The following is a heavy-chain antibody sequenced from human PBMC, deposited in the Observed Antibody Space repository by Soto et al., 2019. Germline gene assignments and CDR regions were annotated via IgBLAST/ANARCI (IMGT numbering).Heavy chain of an antibody. Sequence: QVQLVQSGAEVKKPGASVTVSCKTSGSRCIYYPIHWVRQDPVQGLEWMGWINIGNGNTQYTQTFQGRVTLSSETSATTVYIELSSLRSEDTAVYYCARAPLCGGKCYVHYFDPWGQRTLVTVSS. J-gene: IGHJ5*02. CDR1: GSRCIYYP. V-gene: IGHV1-3*04. CDR2: INIGNGNT. CDR3: ARAPLCGGKCYVHYFDP. D-gene: IGHD2-21*01.